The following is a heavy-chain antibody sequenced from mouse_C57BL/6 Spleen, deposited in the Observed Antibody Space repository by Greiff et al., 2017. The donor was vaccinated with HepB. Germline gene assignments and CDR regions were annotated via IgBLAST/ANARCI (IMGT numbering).Heavy chain of an antibody. CDR3: ARDYGSSSFYWYFDV. CDR1: GYAFSSSW. V-gene: IGHV1-82*01. D-gene: IGHD1-1*01. CDR2: IYPGDGDT. J-gene: IGHJ1*03. Sequence: VKLMESGPELVKPGASVKISCKASGYAFSSSWMNWVKQRPGKGLEWIGRIYPGDGDTNYNGKFKGKATLTADKSSSTAYMQLSSLTSEDSAVYFCARDYGSSSFYWYFDVWGTGTTVTVSS.